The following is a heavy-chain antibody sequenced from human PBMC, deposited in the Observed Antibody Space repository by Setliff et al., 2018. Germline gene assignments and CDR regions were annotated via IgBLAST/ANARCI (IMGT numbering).Heavy chain of an antibody. Sequence: GASVKVSCKASGYTFISYGISWVRQAPGQGLEWMGWISAYNGNTNYAQKLQGRVTMTTDTSTSTAYMELRSLRSDDTAVYYCARVLFHCSSTSCYLYAFDIWGQGTMVTVSS. CDR3: ARVLFHCSSTSCYLYAFDI. V-gene: IGHV1-18*01. CDR2: ISAYNGNT. J-gene: IGHJ3*02. CDR1: GYTFISYG. D-gene: IGHD2-2*01.